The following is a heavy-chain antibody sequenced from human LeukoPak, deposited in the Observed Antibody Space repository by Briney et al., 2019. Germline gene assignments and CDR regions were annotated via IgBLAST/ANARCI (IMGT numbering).Heavy chain of an antibody. Sequence: SVKVSCKASGGTFTNYAINWVRQAPGQGLEWMGRIIPILDVTNYAQKFQGRVTITADQSTSTAYMELSSLGSEDAAVYYCAGGGGVDILTGFQYWGQGTLVTVSS. D-gene: IGHD3-9*01. J-gene: IGHJ4*02. CDR3: AGGGGVDILTGFQY. CDR2: IIPILDVT. CDR1: GGTFTNYA. V-gene: IGHV1-69*04.